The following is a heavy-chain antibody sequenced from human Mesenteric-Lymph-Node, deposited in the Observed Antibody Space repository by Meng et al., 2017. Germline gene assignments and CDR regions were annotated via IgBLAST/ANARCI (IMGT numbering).Heavy chain of an antibody. CDR1: GYTFTSYG. J-gene: IGHJ4*02. D-gene: IGHD3-9*01. CDR2: ISAYNGNT. Sequence: ASVKVSCKASGYTFTSYGISWVRQAPGQGLEWMGWISAYNGNTNYAQKLQGRVTMTTDTSTSTAYMELRSLRSDDTAVYYCARENKLGVYDILFHRPDYWGQGTLVTVSS. CDR3: ARENKLGVYDILFHRPDY. V-gene: IGHV1-18*01.